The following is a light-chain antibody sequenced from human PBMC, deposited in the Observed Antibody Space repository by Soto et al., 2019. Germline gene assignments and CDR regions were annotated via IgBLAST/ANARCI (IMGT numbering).Light chain of an antibody. V-gene: IGLV2-14*03. Sequence: QSALTQPASVSGSPGQSITISCNGTSSDVGAYDFVSWYQQHPDKAPKLMIYEVRNRPSGVSNRFSGSKSVNTATLTIFGFQARDRADNYCTSYPTSSTGVFGPGT. CDR3: TSYPTSSTGV. J-gene: IGLJ1*01. CDR1: SSDVGAYDF. CDR2: EVR.